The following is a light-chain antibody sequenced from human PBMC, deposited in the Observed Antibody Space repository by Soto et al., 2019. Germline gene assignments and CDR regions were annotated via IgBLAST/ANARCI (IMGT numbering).Light chain of an antibody. V-gene: IGKV1-39*01. CDR3: QQTYTTPRT. Sequence: DTQMTQSPSSLSASVGDRISITCRASQTVSTYLNWYQQKPGKAPTLLISATSTLQSGVPSMFSGSGSGTEFTLTITSLQPEDFATYYCQQTYTTPRTFGQGTKVAIK. J-gene: IGKJ1*01. CDR1: QTVSTY. CDR2: ATS.